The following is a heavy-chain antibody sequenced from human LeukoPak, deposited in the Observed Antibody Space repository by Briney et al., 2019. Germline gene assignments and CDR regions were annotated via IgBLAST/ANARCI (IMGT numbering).Heavy chain of an antibody. CDR1: GFTFSTYA. CDR3: SAYFDY. CDR2: ISGSGGNT. J-gene: IGHJ4*02. V-gene: IGHV3-23*01. Sequence: GGSLGLSCAASGFTFSTYAMNWVRQAPGKGLEWVSGISGSGGNTYYADSVKGRFTISRDNSKNTLYLQMNSLRAEDTAVYYCSAYFDYWGQGTLVTVSS.